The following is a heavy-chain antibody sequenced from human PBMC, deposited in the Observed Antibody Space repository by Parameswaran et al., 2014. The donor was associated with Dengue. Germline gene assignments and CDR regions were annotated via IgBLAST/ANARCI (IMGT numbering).Heavy chain of an antibody. D-gene: IGHD6-13*01. CDR3: ARRQMGIGSRYYYYGMDV. J-gene: IGHJ6*02. V-gene: IGHV1-69*01. Sequence: SWVRQAPGQGLEWMGGIIPIFGTANYAQKFQGRVTITADESTSTAYMELSSLRSEDTAVYYCARRQMGIGSRYYYYGMDVWGQGTTVTVSS. CDR2: IIPIFGTA.